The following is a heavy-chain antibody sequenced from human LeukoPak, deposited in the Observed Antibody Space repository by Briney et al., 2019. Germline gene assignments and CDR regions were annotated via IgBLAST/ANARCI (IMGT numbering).Heavy chain of an antibody. V-gene: IGHV1-24*01. CDR2: FYPEDGET. CDR3: ATDLACSSTSCYLTNY. D-gene: IGHD2-2*01. CDR1: VYTLTELS. J-gene: IGHJ4*02. Sequence: ASVKVSCKVSVYTLTELSMHWVRQAPGKGLEWLGVFYPEDGETIYAQKFQSRVTMTEDTTTDTAYMELCSLRSEATAVYYCATDLACSSTSCYLTNYWGQGTLVTVSS.